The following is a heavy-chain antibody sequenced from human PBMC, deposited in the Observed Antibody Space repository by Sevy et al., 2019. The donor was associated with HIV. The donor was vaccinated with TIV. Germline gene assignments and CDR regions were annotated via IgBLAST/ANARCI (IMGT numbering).Heavy chain of an antibody. CDR3: ATTKDYYENSGDPFDD. J-gene: IGHJ4*02. Sequence: ASVKVSCKVSGYTLTELSMHWVRQVPGKGLEWMGSFDPEDDETIYAQKFQGRVTMTEDTSTDTAYMELSSLRAEDTAVYYCATTKDYYENSGDPFDDWGQGTLVTVSS. V-gene: IGHV1-24*01. D-gene: IGHD3-22*01. CDR2: FDPEDDET. CDR1: GYTLTELS.